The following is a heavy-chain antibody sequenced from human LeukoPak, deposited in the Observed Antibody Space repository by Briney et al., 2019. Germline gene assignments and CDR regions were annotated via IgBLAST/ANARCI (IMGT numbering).Heavy chain of an antibody. Sequence: GGSLRLSCLASGFTFSNTWMNWVRQAPGKGLEGVARIRSKRDGGTTDYAAPVKGRFTISRDDSKNTVYLQMNSLKAEDTAVYYCARDWYYAFDFWGQGTMVTVSS. CDR2: IRSKRDGGTT. V-gene: IGHV3-15*07. CDR1: GFTFSNTW. J-gene: IGHJ3*01. D-gene: IGHD2-21*02. CDR3: ARDWYYAFDF.